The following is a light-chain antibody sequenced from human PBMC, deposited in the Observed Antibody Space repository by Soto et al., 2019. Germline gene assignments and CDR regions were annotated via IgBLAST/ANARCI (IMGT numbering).Light chain of an antibody. J-gene: IGKJ1*01. V-gene: IGKV3-15*01. CDR2: GAS. CDR3: QQYNTWPGWT. Sequence: EVVMTQSPAALSVSPGERATLSCRASQSINSNLAWYQQKPGQAPRLLVYGASTMATGIPARVSGTGSGTEFTLTISSLQSEDFAVYYCQQYNTWPGWTFGQGTKVEIK. CDR1: QSINSN.